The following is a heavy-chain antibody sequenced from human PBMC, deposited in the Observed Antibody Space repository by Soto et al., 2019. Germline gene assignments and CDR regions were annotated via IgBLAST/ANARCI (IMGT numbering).Heavy chain of an antibody. D-gene: IGHD1-26*01. J-gene: IGHJ5*02. CDR2: IYYSGST. CDR1: GGSISSYY. CDR3: ARGSGSYYGVSWFDP. V-gene: IGHV4-59*01. Sequence: PSETLSLTCTVSGGSISSYYWSWIRQPPGKGLEWIGYIYYSGSTNYNPSLKSRVTISVDTSKNQFSLKLSSVTAAATAVYYCARGSGSYYGVSWFDPWGQGTLVTVSS.